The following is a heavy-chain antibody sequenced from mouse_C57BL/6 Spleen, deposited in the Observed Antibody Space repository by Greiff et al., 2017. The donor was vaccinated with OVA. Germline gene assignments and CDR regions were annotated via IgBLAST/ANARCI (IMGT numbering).Heavy chain of an antibody. CDR3: TRDPITTVGYAMDY. D-gene: IGHD1-1*01. CDR1: GYTFTDYE. Sequence: VQLQQSGAELVRPGASVTLSCKASGYTFTDYEMHWVKQTPVHGLEWIGAIDPETGGTAYNQKFKGKAILTADKSSSTAYMELRSLTSEDSAVYYCTRDPITTVGYAMDYWGQGTSVTVSS. CDR2: IDPETGGT. J-gene: IGHJ4*01. V-gene: IGHV1-15*01.